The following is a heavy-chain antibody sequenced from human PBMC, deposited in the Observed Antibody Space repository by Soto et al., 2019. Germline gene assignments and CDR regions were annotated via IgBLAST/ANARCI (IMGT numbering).Heavy chain of an antibody. CDR2: IKQDGSEK. D-gene: IGHD6-6*01. CDR3: ARDISIAAFWFDP. Sequence: EVQLVESGGGLVQPGGSLRLSCAASGFTFSSYWMSWVRQAPGKGLEWVANIKQDGSEKYYVDSVKGRFTISRDNAKNSLYLQMNSLRAEDTAVYYCARDISIAAFWFDPWGQGTLVTVSS. J-gene: IGHJ5*02. V-gene: IGHV3-7*01. CDR1: GFTFSSYW.